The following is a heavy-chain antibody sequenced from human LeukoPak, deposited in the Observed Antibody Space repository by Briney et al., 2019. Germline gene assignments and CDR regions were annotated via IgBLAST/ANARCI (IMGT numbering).Heavy chain of an antibody. D-gene: IGHD3-22*01. CDR2: IYSGGST. CDR3: AREHSSGYYYDY. Sequence: PGGSLRLSCAASGFTVSSNYMSWVRQAPGKGLEWVSVIYSGGSTYYADSVKGRFTISRDNSKNTLYLRMNSLRAEDTAVYYCAREHSSGYYYDYWGQGTLVTVSS. J-gene: IGHJ4*02. CDR1: GFTVSSNY. V-gene: IGHV3-66*01.